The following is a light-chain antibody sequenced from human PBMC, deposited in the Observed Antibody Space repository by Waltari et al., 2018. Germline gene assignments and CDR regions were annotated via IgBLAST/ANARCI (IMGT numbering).Light chain of an antibody. V-gene: IGLV1-44*01. Sequence: QSVLTQPPSASGTPGQRVTISCSGSSSNIGMNTLNWYQHLPRTAPKLLIYRNSQMPSGVPDRFSGSKSGTSGSLAISELQSEDEADYYCATWDDTLNGYVFGTGTKVTVL. CDR2: RNS. J-gene: IGLJ1*01. CDR1: SSNIGMNT. CDR3: ATWDDTLNGYV.